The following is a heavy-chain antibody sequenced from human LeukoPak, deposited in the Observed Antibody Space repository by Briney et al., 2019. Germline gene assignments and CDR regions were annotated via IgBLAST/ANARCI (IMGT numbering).Heavy chain of an antibody. D-gene: IGHD4-17*01. CDR1: GGSISGYY. CDR2: IYTSGST. V-gene: IGHV4-4*07. CDR3: ARERPTVTTEVDS. J-gene: IGHJ4*02. Sequence: PSETLSLTCTVSGGSISGYYWSWIRRPAGKGLEWIGRIYTSGSTNYNPSLKSRLAISLDKSRNQFSLKLSSVTAADTAVYYCARERPTVTTEVDSWGQGILVTVSS.